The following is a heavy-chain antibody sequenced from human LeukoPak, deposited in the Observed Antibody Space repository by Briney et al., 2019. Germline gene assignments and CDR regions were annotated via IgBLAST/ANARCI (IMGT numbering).Heavy chain of an antibody. J-gene: IGHJ4*02. CDR1: GFTFNNYA. CDR3: AKEQDNLLLLSHFDS. CDR2: VSGDGQRT. V-gene: IGHV3-23*01. Sequence: GGTLRLSCAASGFTFNNYAMNWVRQTPGKGLQWVSAVSGDGQRTFYADSVKGRFTIFRDNSMNTLSLQMNSLRVEDTAVYYCAKEQDNLLLLSHFDSWGQGILVTVSA. D-gene: IGHD1-14*01.